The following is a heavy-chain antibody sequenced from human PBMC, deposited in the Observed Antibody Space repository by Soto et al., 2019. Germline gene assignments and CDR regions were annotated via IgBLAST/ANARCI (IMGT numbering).Heavy chain of an antibody. CDR2: IIPIFGTA. D-gene: IGHD3-22*01. CDR3: ARGGPYYDSSGYWYFDL. CDR1: GGTFSSYA. Sequence: EASVKVSCKASGGTFSSYAISWVRQAPGQGLEWMGGIIPIFGTANYAQKFQGRVTITADESTSTAYMELSSLRSEDRAVYYCARGGPYYDSSGYWYFDLWGRGTLVTVSS. J-gene: IGHJ2*01. V-gene: IGHV1-69*13.